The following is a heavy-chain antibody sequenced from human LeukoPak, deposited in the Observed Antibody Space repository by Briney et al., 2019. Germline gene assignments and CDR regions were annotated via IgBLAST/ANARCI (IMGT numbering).Heavy chain of an antibody. V-gene: IGHV3-7*03. J-gene: IGHJ4*02. CDR1: GFTFSNYW. Sequence: GRSLRLSCAASGFTFSNYWMTWVRQAPGKGLEWVASIKQDGSEKYYVDPVKGRFTISRDNAKKSLYLQMNSLRAEDAATYYCARAARAFDYWGQGTLVTVSS. CDR2: IKQDGSEK. CDR3: ARAARAFDY.